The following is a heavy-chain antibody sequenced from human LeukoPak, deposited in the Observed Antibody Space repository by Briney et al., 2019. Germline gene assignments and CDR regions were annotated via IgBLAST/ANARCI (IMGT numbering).Heavy chain of an antibody. J-gene: IGHJ4*02. CDR1: GGSISTSSYY. D-gene: IGHD3-3*01. CDR3: ASNEWSGYYFDY. V-gene: IGHV4-39*01. CDR2: MYYSGST. Sequence: SETLSLTCTVSGGSISTSSYYWGWIRQPPGKGLEWIGSMYYSGSTYYNPSLKSRVTISVDTSKNQFSLKLSSVTAADRALYYCASNEWSGYYFDYWGQGTLVTVSS.